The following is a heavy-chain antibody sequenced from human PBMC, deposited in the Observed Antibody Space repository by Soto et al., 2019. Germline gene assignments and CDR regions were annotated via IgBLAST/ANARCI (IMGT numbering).Heavy chain of an antibody. V-gene: IGHV4-31*03. D-gene: IGHD3-10*01. CDR1: GGSISSGGYY. Sequence: QVQLQESGPGLVKPSQILSLTYTVSGGSISSGGYYWSWIRQHPGKGLEWIGYIYYSGSTYYNPYLKSRVTISVDTSKHQFSLKLSSVTAADTAVYYCARSAPGEGYYWGQGTLVTVSS. CDR2: IYYSGST. J-gene: IGHJ4*02. CDR3: ARSAPGEGYY.